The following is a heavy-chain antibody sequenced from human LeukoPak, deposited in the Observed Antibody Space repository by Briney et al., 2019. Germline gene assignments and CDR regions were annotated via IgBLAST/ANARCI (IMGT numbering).Heavy chain of an antibody. D-gene: IGHD3-10*01. Sequence: PGGSLRLSCAASGFTLSSYGMHWVRQAPGKGLEWVAVIWYDGSNKYYADSVKGRFTISRDNSKNTLYLQMNSLRAEDTAVYYCARAEGDSGDAFDIWGQGTMVTVSS. CDR2: IWYDGSNK. V-gene: IGHV3-33*01. CDR1: GFTLSSYG. J-gene: IGHJ3*02. CDR3: ARAEGDSGDAFDI.